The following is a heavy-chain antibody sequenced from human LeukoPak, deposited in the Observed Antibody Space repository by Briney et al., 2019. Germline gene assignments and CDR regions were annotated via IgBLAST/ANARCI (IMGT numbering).Heavy chain of an antibody. CDR1: GFTFSDYT. V-gene: IGHV3-48*04. CDR3: ARGPPLFDH. J-gene: IGHJ5*02. CDR2: IDISSSST. Sequence: GGSLLLSCAASGFTFSDYTMNWVRPAPGKGLEWISYIDISSSSTYYADSVKGRFTISRDNAKNSLYLQMSSLRAEDTGLYYCARGPPLFDHWGQGTLVTVSS.